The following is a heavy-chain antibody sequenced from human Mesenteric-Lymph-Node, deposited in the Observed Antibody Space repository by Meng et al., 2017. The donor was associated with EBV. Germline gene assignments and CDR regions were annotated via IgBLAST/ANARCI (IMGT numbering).Heavy chain of an antibody. CDR3: ARPRRWLQSEFDF. Sequence: LREVGQGVVKPSETRSRTCTVSGCPIINRNFYWGWIRQPPGKGLEWIGSIFHSGSTYYNPSLKSRVTVSVDTSKNQFSLKLNSVTTADTAMYYCARPRRWLQSEFDFWGPGTLVTVSS. D-gene: IGHD5-24*01. CDR1: GCPIINRNFY. J-gene: IGHJ4*02. CDR2: IFHSGST. V-gene: IGHV4-39*01.